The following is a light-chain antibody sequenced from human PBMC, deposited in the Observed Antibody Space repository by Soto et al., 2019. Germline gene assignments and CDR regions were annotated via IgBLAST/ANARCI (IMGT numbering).Light chain of an antibody. Sequence: ERVMTQSPATLSVSPGERATLSCRASQSVSSNLAWYQQKPGQAPWLLIYGASTRATGIPARFSGSGSGTEFTLTISSLQSEDFAVYYCQQYNDWPLTFGGVTKVEIK. CDR2: GAS. CDR1: QSVSSN. J-gene: IGKJ4*02. V-gene: IGKV3-15*01. CDR3: QQYNDWPLT.